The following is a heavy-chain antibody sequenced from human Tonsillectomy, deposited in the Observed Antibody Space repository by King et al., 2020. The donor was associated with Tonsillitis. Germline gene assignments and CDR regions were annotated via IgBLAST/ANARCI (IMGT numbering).Heavy chain of an antibody. Sequence: VQLVESGGGLVQPGGSLRLSCAASGFTVSSNYMSWVRQAPGKGLEWVSVIYSGTSTYYADSVKGRFTISRDISKNTLYLQMNSLRAEDTAVYYCARDRRSSDYKEAFDIWGQGTMVTVSS. CDR3: ARDRRSSDYKEAFDI. V-gene: IGHV3-66*01. CDR1: GFTVSSNY. D-gene: IGHD3-22*01. J-gene: IGHJ3*02. CDR2: IYSGTST.